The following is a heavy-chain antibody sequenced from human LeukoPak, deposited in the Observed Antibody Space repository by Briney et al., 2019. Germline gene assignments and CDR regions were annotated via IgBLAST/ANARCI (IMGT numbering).Heavy chain of an antibody. D-gene: IGHD3-22*01. V-gene: IGHV4-31*03. CDR3: ARGGGNYYDSSGYYYYFDY. Sequence: PSETLSLTCTVSGGSISRGGYYWSWIRQHPGKGLEWIGYIYYSGSTYYNPSLKSRVTISVDTSKNQFSLKLSSVTAADTAVYYCARGGGNYYDSSGYYYYFDYWGQGTLVTVSS. J-gene: IGHJ4*02. CDR1: GGSISRGGYY. CDR2: IYYSGST.